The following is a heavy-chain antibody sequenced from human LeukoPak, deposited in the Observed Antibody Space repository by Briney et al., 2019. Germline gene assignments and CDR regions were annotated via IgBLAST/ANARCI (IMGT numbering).Heavy chain of an antibody. J-gene: IGHJ5*02. D-gene: IGHD2/OR15-2a*01. Sequence: SETLSLTCAVSGASDSSSHWNWIRQFPGRGLEWIGCLSYTGKTDYNPSLISRVTISLDTSKNQVSLKLTSVTAADTAVYYCSEGYFEPFDHWGQGTLVTVSS. V-gene: IGHV4-59*02. CDR1: GASDSSSH. CDR2: LSYTGKT. CDR3: SEGYFEPFDH.